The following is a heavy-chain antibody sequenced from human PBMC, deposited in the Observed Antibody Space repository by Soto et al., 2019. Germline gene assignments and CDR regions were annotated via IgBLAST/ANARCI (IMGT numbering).Heavy chain of an antibody. CDR1: GYTFTSYG. D-gene: IGHD3-16*02. Sequence: ASVKVSCKASGYTFTSYGISWVRQAPGQGLEWMGWISAYNGNTNYAQKLQGRVTMTTDTSTSTAYMELRSLRSDDTAVYYCARDADAFGGVIVPTWFDPWGQGTLVTVSS. J-gene: IGHJ5*02. V-gene: IGHV1-18*04. CDR2: ISAYNGNT. CDR3: ARDADAFGGVIVPTWFDP.